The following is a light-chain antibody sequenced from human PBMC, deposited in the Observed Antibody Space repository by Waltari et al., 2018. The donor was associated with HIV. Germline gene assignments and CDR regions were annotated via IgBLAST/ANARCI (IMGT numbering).Light chain of an antibody. CDR2: EVN. CDR3: SSFAGSNTVV. V-gene: IGLV2-8*01. CDR1: SVALAGYNY. J-gene: IGLJ2*01. Sequence: QSALTLPPSASGSLGQSVTISSSGHSVALAGYNYVFWYQQYPAKAPKLVIYEVNMRPSGVPDRFSGSKSLNTASLTVSGLQAEDEARYFCSSFAGSNTVVFGGGTKLTVL.